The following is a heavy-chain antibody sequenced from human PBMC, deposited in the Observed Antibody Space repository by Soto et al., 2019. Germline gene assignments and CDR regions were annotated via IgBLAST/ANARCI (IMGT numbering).Heavy chain of an antibody. CDR1: GGSIRSYY. CDR2: IYYSGST. D-gene: IGHD4-17*01. CDR3: TRVGGYYGDYPNFDY. J-gene: IGHJ4*02. Sequence: PSETLSLTCTAYGGSIRSYYWSWIRQPPGKGLEWIGNIYYSGSTNYNPSRKSRVTMSVDMSKNQVSLNLSSVTAADTAVYYCTRVGGYYGDYPNFDYWGQGALVTVSS. V-gene: IGHV4-59*01.